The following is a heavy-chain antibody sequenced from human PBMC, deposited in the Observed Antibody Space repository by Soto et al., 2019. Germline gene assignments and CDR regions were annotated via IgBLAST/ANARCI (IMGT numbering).Heavy chain of an antibody. V-gene: IGHV3-21*06. CDR1: GVSFSDYS. D-gene: IGHD1-26*01. CDR2: ITGNSEYK. CDR3: ARSGELLQTFDS. J-gene: IGHJ4*02. Sequence: GGSLRLSCVVSGVSFSDYSMNWVRQAPGKGLEWVSLITGNSEYKYYAGSVKGRFTVSRDNAKNSLYPQMNSLTVEDTAVYYCARSGELLQTFDSWGQGTLVTVSS.